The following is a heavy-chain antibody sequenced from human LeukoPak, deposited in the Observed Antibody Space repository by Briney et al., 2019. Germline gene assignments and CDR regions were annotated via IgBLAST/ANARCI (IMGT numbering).Heavy chain of an antibody. CDR1: GFTFSGFS. V-gene: IGHV3-7*04. J-gene: IGHJ4*02. CDR2: IKQDGSER. D-gene: IGHD1-26*01. CDR3: ARGGSYPYYFDY. Sequence: GGSLRLSCAASGFTFSGFSMSWVRQSPTKGLEWVANIKQDGSERYYVDSVKGRFTISRDNAKNSLSLQMNNLRVEDTTVYYCARGGSYPYYFDYWGQGTLVTVSS.